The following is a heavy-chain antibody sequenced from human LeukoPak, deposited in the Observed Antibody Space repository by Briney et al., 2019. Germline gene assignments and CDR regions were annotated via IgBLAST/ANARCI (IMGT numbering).Heavy chain of an antibody. Sequence: GGSLRLSCAASGFTFSSYSMNWVRQAPGKGLEWVSYISSSSSTIYYADSVKGRFTISRDNAKNSLYLQMNSLRAEDTAVYYCARGGRKLTIFGVVGAFDIWGQGTMVTVSS. CDR2: ISSSSSTI. J-gene: IGHJ3*02. CDR3: ARGGRKLTIFGVVGAFDI. CDR1: GFTFSSYS. D-gene: IGHD3-3*01. V-gene: IGHV3-48*01.